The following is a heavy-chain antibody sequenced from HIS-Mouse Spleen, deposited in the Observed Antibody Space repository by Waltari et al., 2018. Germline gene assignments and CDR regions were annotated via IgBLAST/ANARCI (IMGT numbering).Heavy chain of an antibody. CDR3: AREIPYSSSWYDWYFDL. Sequence: QLQLQESGPGLVKPSETLSLTCTVSGGSISSSSYYWCWIRQPPGKGLEWIGSIYSSGSTYYNPTLKSRVTISLDTSKNQFSLKLSSVTAADTAVYYCAREIPYSSSWYDWYFDLWGRGTLVTVSS. J-gene: IGHJ2*01. CDR2: IYSSGST. V-gene: IGHV4-39*07. D-gene: IGHD6-13*01. CDR1: GGSISSSSYY.